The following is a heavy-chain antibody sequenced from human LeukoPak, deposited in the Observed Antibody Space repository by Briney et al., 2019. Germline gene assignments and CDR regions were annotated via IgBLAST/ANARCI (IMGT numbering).Heavy chain of an antibody. D-gene: IGHD4-17*01. V-gene: IGHV3-23*01. CDR3: AKSRGQYGDYLFYYYGMDV. CDR1: GFTFSSCA. CDR2: ISKCGGST. Sequence: GSLKLSCAASGFTFSSCAMSWVRQAPGKGLEWVSGISKCGGSTYHADSVKGRFTISRDNSKNTLYLQMNSLRAEDTAVYYCAKSRGQYGDYLFYYYGMDVWGQGTTATVSS. J-gene: IGHJ6*02.